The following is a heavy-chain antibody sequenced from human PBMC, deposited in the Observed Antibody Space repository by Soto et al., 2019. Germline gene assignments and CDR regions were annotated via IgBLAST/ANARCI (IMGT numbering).Heavy chain of an antibody. CDR2: IYYSGST. CDR3: ATGRYDTSGYYEY. V-gene: IGHV4-61*08. CDR1: VVSISSGGYY. J-gene: IGHJ4*02. D-gene: IGHD3-22*01. Sequence: SETLSLTCTFSVVSISSGGYYCSWIRQHPGKGLEWIGYIYYSGSTNYSPSLKSRVTISVDTSKSQFSLKLSSVTAADTAVYYCATGRYDTSGYYEYLGQRTLVTVSS.